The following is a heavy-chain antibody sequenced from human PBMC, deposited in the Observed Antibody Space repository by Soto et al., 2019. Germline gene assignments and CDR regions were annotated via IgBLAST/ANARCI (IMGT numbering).Heavy chain of an antibody. D-gene: IGHD1-26*01. J-gene: IGHJ6*04. Sequence: TLSLTCTVSGGSISSGGYYWSWIRQHPGKGLEWIGYIYYSGSTYYNPSLKSRVTISVDTSKNQFSLKLSSVTAADTAVYYCARVYRSGGSYGNYYGMDVWGKGTRVTVSS. CDR1: GGSISSGGYY. CDR3: ARVYRSGGSYGNYYGMDV. V-gene: IGHV4-31*03. CDR2: IYYSGST.